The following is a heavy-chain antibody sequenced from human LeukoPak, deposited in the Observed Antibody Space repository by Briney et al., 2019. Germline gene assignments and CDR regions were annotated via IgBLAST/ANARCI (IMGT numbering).Heavy chain of an antibody. CDR3: ARDPAPATGAFDI. V-gene: IGHV3-53*01. Sequence: GGSLRLSCAASGFTISSNYMNWVRQDPGKGLEWVSVIFNSGDTYYADSVKGRFTISRDTSKNTLYLQMNSLRVDDTAVYYCARDPAPATGAFDIWGQGTMVIIS. CDR1: GFTISSNY. D-gene: IGHD1-1*01. J-gene: IGHJ3*02. CDR2: IFNSGDT.